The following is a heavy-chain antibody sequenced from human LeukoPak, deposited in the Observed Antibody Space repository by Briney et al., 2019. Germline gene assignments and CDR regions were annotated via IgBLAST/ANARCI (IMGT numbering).Heavy chain of an antibody. Sequence: ASVKVSCKASGYTFTSYDINWERQATGQGLEWMGWMNPNSGNTGYAQKFQGRVTMTRNTSISTAYMELSSLRSEDTAVYYCARAAANGDWFDPWGQGTLVTVSS. D-gene: IGHD3-10*01. V-gene: IGHV1-8*01. CDR1: GYTFTSYD. J-gene: IGHJ5*02. CDR2: MNPNSGNT. CDR3: ARAAANGDWFDP.